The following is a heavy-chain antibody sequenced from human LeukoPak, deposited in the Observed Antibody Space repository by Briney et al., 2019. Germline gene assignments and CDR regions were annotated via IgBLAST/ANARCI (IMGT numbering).Heavy chain of an antibody. J-gene: IGHJ4*02. Sequence: GGSLRLSCAASGFTFNTYGMSWVRHSPGKGLEWVSAISGSATGYMTNYADSVKGRFTISRDNDKNTLYLQMSSLRVEDTAVYYCTNRHWAFEFWGQGTLVTVSS. CDR2: ISGSATGYMT. CDR1: GFTFNTYG. CDR3: TNRHWAFEF. D-gene: IGHD7-27*01. V-gene: IGHV3-23*01.